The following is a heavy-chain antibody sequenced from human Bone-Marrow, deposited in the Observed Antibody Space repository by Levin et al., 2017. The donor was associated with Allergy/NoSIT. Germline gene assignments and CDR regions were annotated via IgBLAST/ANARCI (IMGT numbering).Heavy chain of an antibody. CDR3: ARERDGRFFDY. CDR1: GFFFSSYW. CDR2: INQGVSEK. J-gene: IGHJ4*02. D-gene: IGHD1-26*01. Sequence: GGSLRLSCAASGFFFSSYWMSWVRQAPGKGLEWVANINQGVSEKYYVDSVRGRFTISRDDAKNSVYLQMNSLRAEDTAVYYCARERDGRFFDYWGQGILVTVSS. V-gene: IGHV3-7*01.